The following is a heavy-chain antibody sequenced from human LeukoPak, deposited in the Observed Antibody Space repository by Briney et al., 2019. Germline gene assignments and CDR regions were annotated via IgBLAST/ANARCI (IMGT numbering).Heavy chain of an antibody. CDR2: IYTSGST. J-gene: IGHJ5*02. CDR1: GGSISSGSYY. CDR3: ARAPRIAAAEYNWFDP. D-gene: IGHD6-13*01. V-gene: IGHV4-61*02. Sequence: PSQTLSLTCTVSGGSISSGSYYWSWIRQPAGKGLEWIWRIYTSGSTNYNPSLKSRVTISVDTSKNQFSLKLSSVTAADTAVYYCARAPRIAAAEYNWFDPWGQGTLVTVSS.